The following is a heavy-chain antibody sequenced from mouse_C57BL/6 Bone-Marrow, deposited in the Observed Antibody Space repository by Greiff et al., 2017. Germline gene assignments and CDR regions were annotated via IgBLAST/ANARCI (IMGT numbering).Heavy chain of an antibody. J-gene: IGHJ4*01. V-gene: IGHV14-4*01. CDR3: TTRYGRSYGAMDY. Sequence: VQLQQSGAELVRPGASVKLSCTASGFNIKDDYMHWVKQRPEQGLEWIGWIDPENGDTEYASKFQGKATITADTSSNTAYLQLSSLTSEDTAVYYCTTRYGRSYGAMDYWGQGTSVTVAS. CDR1: GFNIKDDY. D-gene: IGHD1-1*01. CDR2: IDPENGDT.